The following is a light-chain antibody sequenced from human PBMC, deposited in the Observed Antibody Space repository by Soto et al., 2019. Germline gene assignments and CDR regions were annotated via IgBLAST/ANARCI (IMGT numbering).Light chain of an antibody. Sequence: DIQMTQSPSTLSASVGDRVTITCRASQSISSWLAWYQQKPGKAPKLLIYDASSLESGVPSRFSGSGSGTKFTFTISSLQPDDFATYYCQQYNSYWTFGQGTKV. V-gene: IGKV1-5*01. CDR1: QSISSW. CDR3: QQYNSYWT. CDR2: DAS. J-gene: IGKJ1*01.